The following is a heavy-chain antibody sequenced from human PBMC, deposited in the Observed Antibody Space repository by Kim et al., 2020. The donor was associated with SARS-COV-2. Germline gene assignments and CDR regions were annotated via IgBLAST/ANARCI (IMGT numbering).Heavy chain of an antibody. D-gene: IGHD3-22*01. CDR3: AREHYDSLVKDY. V-gene: IGHV3-30*04. Sequence: GGSLRLSCAASGFTFSSYAMHWVRQAPGKGLEWVAVISYDGSNKYYADSVKGRFTISRDNSKNTLYLQMNSLRAEDTAVYYCAREHYDSLVKDYWGQGTLVTVSS. CDR1: GFTFSSYA. J-gene: IGHJ4*02. CDR2: ISYDGSNK.